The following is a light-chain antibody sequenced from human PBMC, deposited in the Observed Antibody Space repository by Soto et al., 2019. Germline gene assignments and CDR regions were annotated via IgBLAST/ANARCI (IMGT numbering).Light chain of an antibody. CDR1: QSISSW. V-gene: IGKV1-5*01. J-gene: IGKJ1*01. CDR3: QQYNSYSWT. CDR2: DAS. Sequence: DIQMTQSPSTLSASVGDRVTITCRASQSISSWLAWYQQKPGKAPKLLIYDASRLESGVPSSFSGSESGTEFTLTISSLQREDFATYYRQQYNSYSWTFGQGTQVEIK.